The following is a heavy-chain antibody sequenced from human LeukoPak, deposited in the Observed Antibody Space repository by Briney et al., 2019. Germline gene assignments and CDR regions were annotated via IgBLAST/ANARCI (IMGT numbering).Heavy chain of an antibody. Sequence: SETLSLTCTVSGGSISSSSYYWGWIRQPPGEGLEWIGSIYYSGSTYYNPSLKSRVTISVDTSKNQFSLKLSSVTAADTAVYYCARHYYDFWSGYIFDYWGQGTLVTVSS. CDR3: ARHYYDFWSGYIFDY. CDR2: IYYSGST. D-gene: IGHD3-3*01. CDR1: GGSISSSSYY. J-gene: IGHJ4*02. V-gene: IGHV4-39*01.